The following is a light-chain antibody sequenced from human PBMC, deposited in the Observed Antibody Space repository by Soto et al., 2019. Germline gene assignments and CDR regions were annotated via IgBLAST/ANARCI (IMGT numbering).Light chain of an antibody. Sequence: EVVLTQSPATLSLRPRERAALSCKASQSVHNYLAWYQQKPGQAPRLLIYGASNRAAGIPARFSGSGSGTDFTLTINSLEPEDFAVYYCQQRANGPPITFGQGTRLE. CDR2: GAS. CDR3: QQRANGPPIT. V-gene: IGKV3-11*01. CDR1: QSVHNY. J-gene: IGKJ5*01.